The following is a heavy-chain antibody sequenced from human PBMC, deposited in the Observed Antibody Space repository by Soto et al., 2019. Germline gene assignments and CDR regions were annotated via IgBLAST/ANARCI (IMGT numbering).Heavy chain of an antibody. D-gene: IGHD3-10*01. CDR3: ARESSYYYYMDV. CDR1: VFTFTTYT. CDR2: VSSSSSYI. Sequence: PGGSLKLSCAASVFTFTTYTMNWVRQAPGKGLESVSSVSSSSSYIYYADSVKGRFTISRDNAKNSLYLQMNSLRAEDTAVYYCARESSYYYYMDVWGKGTTVTVSS. J-gene: IGHJ6*03. V-gene: IGHV3-21*01.